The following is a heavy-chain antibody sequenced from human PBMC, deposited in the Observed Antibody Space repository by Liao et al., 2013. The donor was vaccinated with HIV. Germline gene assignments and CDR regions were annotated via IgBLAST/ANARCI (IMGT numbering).Heavy chain of an antibody. D-gene: IGHD6-19*01. V-gene: IGHV4-34*01. CDR1: GGSFTGYY. CDR3: ARGRSSGWSGGTGYYYYHYMDV. J-gene: IGHJ6*03. Sequence: QVQLQQWGAGLLKPSETLSLTCAVYGGSFTGYYWTWIRQSPGKGLEWIGEVNHSGSTNLNASLKSRITISVDTSKNQFSLNMTSVTAADTAVYYCARGRSSGWSGGTGYYYYHYMDVWGKGNTVTVSS. CDR2: VNHSGST.